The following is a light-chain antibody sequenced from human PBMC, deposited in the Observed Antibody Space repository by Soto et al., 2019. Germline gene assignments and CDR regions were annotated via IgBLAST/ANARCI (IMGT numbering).Light chain of an antibody. CDR3: QQYGSSWT. Sequence: EIVLTQSPGTLSLSPGERATLSCRASQSVSSSYLAWYQQKPGQAPRLLLFGASSRATGIPDRFSGSGSGTDFTLTTSRLEPEDFAVYYCQQYGSSWTFGQGTKVDIK. CDR2: GAS. V-gene: IGKV3-20*01. J-gene: IGKJ1*01. CDR1: QSVSSSY.